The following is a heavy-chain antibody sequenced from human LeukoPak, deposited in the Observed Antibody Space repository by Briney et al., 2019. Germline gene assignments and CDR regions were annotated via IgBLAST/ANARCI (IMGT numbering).Heavy chain of an antibody. V-gene: IGHV4-59*08. CDR1: GDSTSSDY. CDR3: ARTRPQDYATSYMDV. Sequence: SDSLSLTCNVSGDSTSSDYWSWIRQTPGKGLEWIGFIFHSGTTGYNPSLQSRATISIDTSRKSFSLKLLSVTAADTAVYYCARTRPQDYATSYMDVWGTGATVTVSS. J-gene: IGHJ6*03. D-gene: IGHD1-26*01. CDR2: IFHSGTT.